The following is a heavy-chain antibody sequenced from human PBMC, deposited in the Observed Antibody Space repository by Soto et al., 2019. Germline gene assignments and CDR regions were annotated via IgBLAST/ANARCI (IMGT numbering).Heavy chain of an antibody. CDR3: ARDCHHGDYVPSDF. V-gene: IGHV6-1*01. CDR1: GDSVSSDSAA. CDR2: TYYRSKWKY. Sequence: PSQTLSLTCAISGDSVSSDSAAWNWIRQSPSRGLEWLGRTYYRSKWKYDYAVSVKSRITINPDTSKNQFSLQLRSVTPEDAAVYYCARDCHHGDYVPSDFWGQGSLVTVSS. D-gene: IGHD4-17*01. J-gene: IGHJ4*02.